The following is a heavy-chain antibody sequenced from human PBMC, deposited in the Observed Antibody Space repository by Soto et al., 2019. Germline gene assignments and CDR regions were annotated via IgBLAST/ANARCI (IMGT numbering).Heavy chain of an antibody. CDR2: IYYSGST. J-gene: IGHJ4*02. CDR1: GGSISSYY. Sequence: SETLSLTCTVSGGSISSYYWSWIRQPPGKGLEWIGYIYYSGSTNYNPSLKSRVTISVDTSRNQFSLKLSSVPAADTAVYYCASLPGGYCSSTSCSEDFDYWGQGTLVTVSS. V-gene: IGHV4-59*01. CDR3: ASLPGGYCSSTSCSEDFDY. D-gene: IGHD2-2*01.